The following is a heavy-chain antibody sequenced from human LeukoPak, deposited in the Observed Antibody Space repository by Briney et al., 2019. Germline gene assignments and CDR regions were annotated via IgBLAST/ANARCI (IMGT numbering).Heavy chain of an antibody. J-gene: IGHJ4*02. D-gene: IGHD3-10*01. CDR1: GFTFSSYS. Sequence: GGSLRLSCAASGFTFSSYSMNWVRQAPGKGLEWVSSISNSSSYIYYADSVKGRFTISRDNAKNSLYLQMNSLRAEDTAVYYCASIGGEDYWGQGTLVTVSS. CDR2: ISNSSSYI. V-gene: IGHV3-21*01. CDR3: ASIGGEDY.